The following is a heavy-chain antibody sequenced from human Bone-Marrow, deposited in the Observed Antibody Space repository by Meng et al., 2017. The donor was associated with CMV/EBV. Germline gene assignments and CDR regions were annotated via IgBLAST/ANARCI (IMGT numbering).Heavy chain of an antibody. V-gene: IGHV1-69*10. J-gene: IGHJ4*01. D-gene: IGHD3-22*01. CDR2: IIPILGIA. Sequence: SVKVSCKASGGTFSSYAISWVRQAPGQGLEWMGGIIPILGIANYAQKFQGRVTITADKSTSTAYMELSSLRSEDTAVYYCARGAYYYDSSGYWYFDYWGHGPLVPVSS. CDR3: ARGAYYYDSSGYWYFDY. CDR1: GGTFSSYA.